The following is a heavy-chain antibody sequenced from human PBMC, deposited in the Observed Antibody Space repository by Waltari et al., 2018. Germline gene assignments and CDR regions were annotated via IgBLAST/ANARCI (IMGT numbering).Heavy chain of an antibody. J-gene: IGHJ4*02. CDR1: GYSISSGYY. CDR2: IYHSGST. CDR3: ARDRTYYDFWSGYWYYFDY. V-gene: IGHV4-38-2*02. D-gene: IGHD3-3*01. Sequence: QVQLQESGPGLVKPSETLSLTCTVSGYSISSGYYWGWIRQPPGKWLEWIGSIYHSGSTYYNPSLKSRVTISVDTSKNQFSLKLSSVTAADTAVYYCARDRTYYDFWSGYWYYFDYWGQGTLVTVSS.